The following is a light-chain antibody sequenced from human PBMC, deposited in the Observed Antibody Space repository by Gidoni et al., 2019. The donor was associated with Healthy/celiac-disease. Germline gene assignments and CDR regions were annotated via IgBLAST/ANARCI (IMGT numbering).Light chain of an antibody. Sequence: DIQMTQSPSSLSASVGDRVTITCQARQDISNYLNWYQQKPGKAPKLLIYDASNLATGVPSRFSGSGSGTDFTFTISSLQPEDIATYYCQQYDNLPFTFGPGTKVDIK. CDR2: DAS. V-gene: IGKV1-33*01. CDR1: QDISNY. CDR3: QQYDNLPFT. J-gene: IGKJ3*01.